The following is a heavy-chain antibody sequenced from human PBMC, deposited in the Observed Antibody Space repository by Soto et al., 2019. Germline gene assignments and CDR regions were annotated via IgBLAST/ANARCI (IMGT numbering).Heavy chain of an antibody. CDR3: AKDRGYSYGYTDY. Sequence: PGGSLRLSCAASGITFTNYGFNWVRQASGKGLEWLSGISASGGAAPYADSVKGRFTVSRDTSKNTLYLQMNSLRAEDTAVYYCAKDRGYSYGYTDYWGQGTLVTVSS. CDR1: GITFTNYG. D-gene: IGHD5-18*01. J-gene: IGHJ4*02. V-gene: IGHV3-23*01. CDR2: ISASGGAA.